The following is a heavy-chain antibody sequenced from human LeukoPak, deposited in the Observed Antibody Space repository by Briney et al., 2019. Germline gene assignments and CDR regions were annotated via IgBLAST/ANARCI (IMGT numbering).Heavy chain of an antibody. J-gene: IGHJ1*01. D-gene: IGHD1-1*01. CDR1: GFTFADHA. CDR3: ARDDYNTLGYNFHH. Sequence: GTSLRLSCVASGFTFADHAMHWVRRAPGEGLEWVTGINWNNDGIVYAASVKGRFTVSRDNAKNTLYLQMNGLRPEDTAFYYCARDDYNTLGYNFHHWGQGTLVTVSS. V-gene: IGHV3-9*01. CDR2: INWNNDGI.